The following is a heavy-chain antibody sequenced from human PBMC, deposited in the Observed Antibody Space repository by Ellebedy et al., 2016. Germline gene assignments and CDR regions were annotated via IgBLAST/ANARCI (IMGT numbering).Heavy chain of an antibody. V-gene: IGHV4-34*01. Sequence: SETLSLTCAVYGGSFSGYYWSWIRQPPGKGLEWIGEINQSGTMNYSPSLKSRVTISVDKSKNQFSLKLSSVTAADTAVYYCARHKIVEMATTLFDYWGQGTLVTVSS. CDR3: ARHKIVEMATTLFDY. CDR1: GGSFSGYY. CDR2: INQSGTM. D-gene: IGHD5-24*01. J-gene: IGHJ4*02.